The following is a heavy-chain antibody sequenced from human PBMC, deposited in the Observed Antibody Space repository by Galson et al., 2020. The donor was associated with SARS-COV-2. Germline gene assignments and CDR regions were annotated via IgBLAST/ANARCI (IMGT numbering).Heavy chain of an antibody. CDR2: ISSGGAIQ. D-gene: IGHD4-4*01. CDR1: GFTFNTYN. J-gene: IGHJ3*02. Sequence: TGGSLRLSCGASGFTFNTYNMNWVRQTPDKGLEWVAVISSGGAIQFYSDSVKGRFTISRDNPKNTLYLQMNNLRVEDTAIYYCAKPAATVDNDCFVIWGQGTVVTVSA. V-gene: IGHV3-30*18. CDR3: AKPAATVDNDCFVI.